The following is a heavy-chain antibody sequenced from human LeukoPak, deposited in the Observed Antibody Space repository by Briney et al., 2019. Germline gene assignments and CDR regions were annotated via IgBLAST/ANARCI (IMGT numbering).Heavy chain of an antibody. D-gene: IGHD6-6*01. CDR1: GGSISSSSYY. CDR2: IYYSGST. CDR3: ASLRAAARPPQKYYFDY. V-gene: IGHV4-39*07. J-gene: IGHJ4*02. Sequence: SETLSLTCTVSGGSISSSSYYWGWIRQPPGKGLEWIGSIYYSGSTYYNPSLKSRVTMSVDTSKNQFSLKLSSVTAADTAVYYCASLRAAARPPQKYYFDYWGQGTLVTVSS.